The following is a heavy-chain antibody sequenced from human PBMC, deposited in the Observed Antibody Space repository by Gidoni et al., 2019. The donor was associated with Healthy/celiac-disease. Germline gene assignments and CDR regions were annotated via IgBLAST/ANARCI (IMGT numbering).Heavy chain of an antibody. V-gene: IGHV3-21*01. CDR2: ISSSSSYI. D-gene: IGHD2-21*02. J-gene: IGHJ4*02. CDR3: ARDQPRICDAFDY. CDR1: GFTFSSYS. Sequence: EVQLVESGGGLVKPGGSLRLSCAASGFTFSSYSMNWVRQAPGKGLEWVSSISSSSSYIYYADSVKGRFTISRDNAKNSLYLQMNSLRAEDTAVYYCARDQPRICDAFDYWGQGTLVTVSS.